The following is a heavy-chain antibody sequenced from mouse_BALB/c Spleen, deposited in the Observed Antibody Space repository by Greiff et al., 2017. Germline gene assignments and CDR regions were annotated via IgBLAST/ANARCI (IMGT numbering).Heavy chain of an antibody. CDR2: ISNGGGST. Sequence: EVKLVESGGGLVKPGGSLKLSCAASGFTFSSYTMSWVRQTPEKRLEWVAYISNGGGSTYYPDTVKGRFTISRDNAKNTLYLQMSSLKSEDTAMYYCARHGITTVVGLYAMDYWGQGTSVTVSS. D-gene: IGHD1-1*01. J-gene: IGHJ4*01. CDR3: ARHGITTVVGLYAMDY. CDR1: GFTFSSYT. V-gene: IGHV5-12-2*01.